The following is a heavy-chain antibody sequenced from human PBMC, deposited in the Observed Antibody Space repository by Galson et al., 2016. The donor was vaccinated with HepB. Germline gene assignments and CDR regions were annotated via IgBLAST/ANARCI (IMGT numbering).Heavy chain of an antibody. J-gene: IGHJ6*02. D-gene: IGHD1/OR15-1a*01. Sequence: CAISGDSVSSNSAAWNWIRQPPSRGLEWLGRTYYRPKWYNDYAVSVKSRIIVNPDTSKNQFSLQLNSVTPEDTAVYYCVEQRKGAPYGVDVWGQGTTVTVSS. CDR1: GDSVSSNSAA. CDR3: VEQRKGAPYGVDV. CDR2: TYYRPKWYN. V-gene: IGHV6-1*01.